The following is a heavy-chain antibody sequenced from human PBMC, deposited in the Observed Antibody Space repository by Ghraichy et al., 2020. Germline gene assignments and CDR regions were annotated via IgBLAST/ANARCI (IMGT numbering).Heavy chain of an antibody. CDR1: GGSISSYY. CDR2: IYYSGST. CDR3: ARDRAAAGKGNYFDY. D-gene: IGHD6-13*01. V-gene: IGHV4-59*01. Sequence: SETLSLTCTVSGGSISSYYWSWIRQPPGKGLEWIGYIYYSGSTNYNPSLKSRVTISLETSKNQFSLKLSSVTAADTAVYYCARDRAAAGKGNYFDYWGQGTLVTVSS. J-gene: IGHJ4*02.